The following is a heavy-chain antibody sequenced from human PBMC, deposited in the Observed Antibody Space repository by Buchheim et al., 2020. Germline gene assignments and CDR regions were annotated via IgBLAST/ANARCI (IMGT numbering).Heavy chain of an antibody. CDR2: ISYDGSNK. CDR1: GFTFSSYG. Sequence: QVQLVESGGGVVQPGRSLRLSCAASGFTFSSYGMHWVRQAPGKGLEWVAVISYDGSNKYYADSVKGRFTISRDNSKNKLYLQMNSLRAEDTAVYYCAKSLQSGYFDYWGQGTL. CDR3: AKSLQSGYFDY. V-gene: IGHV3-30*18. D-gene: IGHD5-24*01. J-gene: IGHJ4*02.